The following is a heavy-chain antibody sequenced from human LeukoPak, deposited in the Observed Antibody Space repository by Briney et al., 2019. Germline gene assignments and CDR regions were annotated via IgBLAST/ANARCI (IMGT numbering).Heavy chain of an antibody. CDR3: ARDLRQYYDILTGYPPRSLGY. J-gene: IGHJ4*02. V-gene: IGHV1-2*06. CDR1: GYTFTGYY. CDR2: INPNSGGT. Sequence: ASVKVSCKASGYTFTGYYMHWVRQAPGQGLEWMGRINPNSGGTNYAQKFQGRVTMTRDTSISTAYMELSRLRSDDTAVYYCARDLRQYYDILTGYPPRSLGYWGQGTLVTVSS. D-gene: IGHD3-9*01.